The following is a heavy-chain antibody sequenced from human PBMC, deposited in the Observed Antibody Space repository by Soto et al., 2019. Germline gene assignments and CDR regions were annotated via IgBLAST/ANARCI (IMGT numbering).Heavy chain of an antibody. D-gene: IGHD3-10*01. CDR3: VRPQAKELGTIRGAFDI. J-gene: IGHJ3*02. CDR1: GDTFTSHW. CDR2: IYPADSDT. V-gene: IGHV5-51*01. Sequence: GESLKISCKGSGDTFTSHWIAWVRQMPGRGLELMGLIYPADSDTRYSPSFEGQVTISVDTSISTAYLQWSFLKASDTAMYYCVRPQAKELGTIRGAFDIWGQGTKVTVSS.